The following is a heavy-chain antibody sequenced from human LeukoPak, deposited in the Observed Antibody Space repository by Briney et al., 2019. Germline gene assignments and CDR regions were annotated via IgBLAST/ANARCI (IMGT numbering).Heavy chain of an antibody. Sequence: GGSLRLSCAASGFTFSSYAMHWVHQAPGKGLEWVAVISYDGSNKYYADSVKGRFTISRDNSKNTLYLQMNSLRAEDTAVYYCARDRVVVPAATFDYWGQGTLVTVSS. CDR1: GFTFSSYA. V-gene: IGHV3-30-3*01. CDR3: ARDRVVVPAATFDY. D-gene: IGHD2-2*01. J-gene: IGHJ4*02. CDR2: ISYDGSNK.